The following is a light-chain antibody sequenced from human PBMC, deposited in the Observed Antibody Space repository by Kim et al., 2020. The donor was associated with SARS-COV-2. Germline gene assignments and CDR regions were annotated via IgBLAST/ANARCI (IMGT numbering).Light chain of an antibody. V-gene: IGLV3-19*01. CDR2: AKN. J-gene: IGLJ3*02. CDR1: SLRSYY. CDR3: NSRDISGNHLRV. Sequence: SSELTQDPAVSVALGQTVRITCQGHSLRSYYASWYQQKPGQAPILLIYAKNNRPSGIPDRFSGSSSGNTASLTITGAQADDEADYYCNSRDISGNHLRVFGGGTQLTVL.